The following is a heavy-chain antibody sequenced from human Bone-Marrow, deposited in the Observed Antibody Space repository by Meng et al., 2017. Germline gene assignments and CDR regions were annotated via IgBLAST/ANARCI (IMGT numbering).Heavy chain of an antibody. CDR1: GFTFSSSA. CDR2: IRSKAYGGTT. D-gene: IGHD5-18*01. CDR3: TRDLGIQRYN. V-gene: IGHV3-49*04. Sequence: GESLKISCAASGFTFSSSAMTWVRQAPGKGLEWVGFIRSKAYGGTTEYAASVKGRFTISRDDSKSIAYLQMNSLKTEDTAVYYCTRDLGIQRYNWGQGTLVTVSS. J-gene: IGHJ4*02.